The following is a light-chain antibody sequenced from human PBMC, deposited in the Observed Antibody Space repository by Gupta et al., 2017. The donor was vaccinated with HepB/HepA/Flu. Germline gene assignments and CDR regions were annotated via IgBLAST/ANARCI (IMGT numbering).Light chain of an antibody. J-gene: IGLJ2*01. CDR2: AVN. Sequence: SALTQPHSASGSPGQSATISCTGTSSDVGGYDYVPWYQQHPGKAPKLLIYAVNRGPSGVPDRFSGSKSGNTASLTVSGLQAEDEADYCCNSYAASNNLIFGGGTKLTVL. CDR1: SSDVGGYDY. CDR3: NSYAASNNLI. V-gene: IGLV2-8*01.